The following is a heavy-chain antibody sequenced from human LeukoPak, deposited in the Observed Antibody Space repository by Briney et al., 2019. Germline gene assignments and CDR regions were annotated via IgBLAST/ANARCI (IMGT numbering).Heavy chain of an antibody. D-gene: IGHD3-9*01. CDR2: IYTSGST. CDR3: ARSYYDSNWYFDF. V-gene: IGHV4-4*07. J-gene: IGHJ2*01. CDR1: GGSISGYH. Sequence: SETLSLTCTVSGGSISGYHWSWIRQPAGKGLEWVGRIYTSGSTNYNPSLKSRVTMSVETSKDQFYLKLSCVTAADTAIYYCARSYYDSNWYFDFWGRGTLVTV.